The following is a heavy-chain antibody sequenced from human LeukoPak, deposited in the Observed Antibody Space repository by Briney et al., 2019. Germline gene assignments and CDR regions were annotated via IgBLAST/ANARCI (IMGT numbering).Heavy chain of an antibody. CDR3: ARDWDFRVRGVTDY. J-gene: IGHJ4*02. D-gene: IGHD3-10*01. V-gene: IGHV1-58*02. Sequence: ASVKVSCKASGFTFTSSAMQWVRQARGQRLEWIGWIVVGSGNTNYAQKFQERVTITRDMSTSTAYMELSSLRSEDTAVYYCARDWDFRVRGVTDYWGQGTLVTVSS. CDR2: IVVGSGNT. CDR1: GFTFTSSA.